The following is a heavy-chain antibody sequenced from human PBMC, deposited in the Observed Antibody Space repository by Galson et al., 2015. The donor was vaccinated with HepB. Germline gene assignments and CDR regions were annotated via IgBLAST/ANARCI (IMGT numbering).Heavy chain of an antibody. D-gene: IGHD2/OR15-2a*01. CDR2: ISGGGDTS. V-gene: IGHV3-23*01. CDR1: GFTFTSYG. CDR3: VRGTTAPDY. J-gene: IGHJ4*02. Sequence: SLRLSCAACGFTFTSYGMSWVRQAPGKGLECVLAISGGGDTSDYADSVKGRFTVSRDSSTNTLYLQMNGLRADDTAIYYCVRGTTAPDYWGQGTLVTVSS.